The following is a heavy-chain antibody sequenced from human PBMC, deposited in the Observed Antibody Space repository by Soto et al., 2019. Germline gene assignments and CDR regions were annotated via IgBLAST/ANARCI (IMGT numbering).Heavy chain of an antibody. D-gene: IGHD2-21*01. Sequence: SGPTLVNPTQTLTLTCTFSGFSLSTSGVGVGWIRQPPGKSLEWLALIYLDDDKRYSPSLKSRLTITKDTSKNQVVLTLTNMDPVDTATYYCAHRLHTFNSINYNGMDVWGQGTTVTVSS. CDR1: GFSLSTSGVG. CDR3: AHRLHTFNSINYNGMDV. CDR2: IYLDDDK. J-gene: IGHJ6*02. V-gene: IGHV2-5*02.